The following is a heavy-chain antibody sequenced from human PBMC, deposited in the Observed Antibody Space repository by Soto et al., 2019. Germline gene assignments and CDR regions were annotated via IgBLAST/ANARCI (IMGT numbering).Heavy chain of an antibody. J-gene: IGHJ4*02. CDR3: ARGFGVRKYSGYDSAY. V-gene: IGHV3-66*01. Sequence: GGSLRLSCAASGFTVSTNYMSWVRQAPGKGLEWVSFIYAGGSTYYADSVKGRFTISRDNSKNTLYLQMNSLRVEDTAVYYCARGFGVRKYSGYDSAYWGQGTLVTVSS. CDR1: GFTVSTNY. CDR2: IYAGGST. D-gene: IGHD5-12*01.